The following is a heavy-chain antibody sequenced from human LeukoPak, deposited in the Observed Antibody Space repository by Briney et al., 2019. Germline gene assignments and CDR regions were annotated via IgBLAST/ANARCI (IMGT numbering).Heavy chain of an antibody. V-gene: IGHV1-69*01. CDR2: IIPIFGTA. CDR1: GGTFSSYA. CDR3: ARDGAEQLVGDYYYYYMDV. J-gene: IGHJ6*03. D-gene: IGHD6-6*01. Sequence: LVKVSCKASGGTFSSYAISWVRQAPGQGLEWMGGIIPIFGTANYAQKFQGRVTITADESTSTAHMELSSLRSEDTAVYYCARDGAEQLVGDYYYYYMDVWGKGTTVTVSS.